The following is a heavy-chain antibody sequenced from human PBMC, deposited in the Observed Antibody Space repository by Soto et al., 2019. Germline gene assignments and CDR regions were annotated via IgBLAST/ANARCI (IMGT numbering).Heavy chain of an antibody. V-gene: IGHV3-23*01. D-gene: IGHD6-13*01. CDR1: GFTFSSYT. J-gene: IGHJ4*02. CDR2: ISGSGGST. CDR3: AKRTNSWCFDD. Sequence: EVQLLESGGGLVQPGGSLRLSCAASGFTFSSYTMSWVRQAPGKGLEWVSIISGSGGSTYYADSVKGRFTISRDNSKNTLYPQMNSLRAEDTAVYYCAKRTNSWCFDDWGQGTLVTVSS.